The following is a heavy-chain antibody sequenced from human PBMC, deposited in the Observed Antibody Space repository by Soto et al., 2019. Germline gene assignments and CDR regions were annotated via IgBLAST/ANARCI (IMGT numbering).Heavy chain of an antibody. Sequence: PGGSLRLSCAASGVTFSNAWMNWVRQAPGKGPEWVGRIKSKTDDGTTDYAAPVKGRFTISRDDSKNTLYLQMNSLKTEDTAVYYCTTDNNVRDSSGWYRAFDLWGQGTMVTVSS. J-gene: IGHJ3*01. CDR2: IKSKTDDGTT. V-gene: IGHV3-15*07. CDR1: GVTFSNAW. D-gene: IGHD6-19*01. CDR3: TTDNNVRDSSGWYRAFDL.